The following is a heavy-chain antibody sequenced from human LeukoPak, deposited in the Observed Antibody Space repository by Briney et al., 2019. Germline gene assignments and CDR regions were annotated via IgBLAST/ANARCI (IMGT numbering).Heavy chain of an antibody. CDR3: ARSSGSYTRLDY. V-gene: IGHV3-9*01. D-gene: IGHD3-10*01. CDR1: GFTFDDYA. Sequence: GGSLRLSCAASGFTFDDYAMHWVRQAPGKGLEWVSGISWNSGSIGYADSVKGRFTISRDNSKNTLHLQMNSLRAEDTAVYYCARSSGSYTRLDYWGQGTLVTVSS. CDR2: ISWNSGSI. J-gene: IGHJ4*02.